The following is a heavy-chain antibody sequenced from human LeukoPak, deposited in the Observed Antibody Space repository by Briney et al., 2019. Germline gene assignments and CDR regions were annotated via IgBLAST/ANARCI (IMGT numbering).Heavy chain of an antibody. Sequence: GGSLRLSCVASGFTFTSYAMSWVRQAPGKGLEWVSYIRGSGGTTHYADSVKGRFTISRDNSKNTVYLQMNSLRDEDTAVYYCAEDLGTSQDFDYWGQGTLVTVSS. CDR2: IRGSGGTT. V-gene: IGHV3-23*01. CDR1: GFTFTSYA. CDR3: AEDLGTSQDFDY. J-gene: IGHJ4*02.